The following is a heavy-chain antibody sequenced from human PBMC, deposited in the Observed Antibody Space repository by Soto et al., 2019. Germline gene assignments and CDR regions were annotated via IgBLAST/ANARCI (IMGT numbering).Heavy chain of an antibody. CDR1: GYTFTSYG. J-gene: IGHJ4*02. D-gene: IGHD2-8*01. CDR2: ISAYNGNT. V-gene: IGHV1-18*01. Sequence: GASVKVSCKASGYTFTSYGISWVRQAPGQGLEWMGWISAYNGNTNYAQKLQGRVTMTTDTSTSTAYMELRSLRSDDTAVYYCARGLLMVYAMPSAHFDYWGQGTLVTAPQ. CDR3: ARGLLMVYAMPSAHFDY.